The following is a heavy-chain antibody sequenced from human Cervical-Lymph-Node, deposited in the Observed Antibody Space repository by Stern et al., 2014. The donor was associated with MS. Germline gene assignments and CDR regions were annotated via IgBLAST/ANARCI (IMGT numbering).Heavy chain of an antibody. D-gene: IGHD6-13*01. J-gene: IGHJ5*02. Sequence: QLVQSGAEVTKPGSSVKVSCKASGGTFSKFPSSWVRQAPGQGLEWMGGLFPVFGTPTYAQEFRGMVTITADVSTSTVYMELSSLRSDDTAVYYCALSSETSDRWYSLGYDLWGQGTLVTVSS. V-gene: IGHV1-69*01. CDR3: ALSSETSDRWYSLGYDL. CDR2: LFPVFGTP. CDR1: GGTFSKFP.